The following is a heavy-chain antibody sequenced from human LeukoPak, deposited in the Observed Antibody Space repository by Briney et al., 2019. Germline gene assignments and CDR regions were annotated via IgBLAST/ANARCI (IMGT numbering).Heavy chain of an antibody. CDR1: GFTFSSYE. D-gene: IGHD3-9*01. CDR3: AKCILTGYYKGYMDV. J-gene: IGHJ6*03. Sequence: GGSLRLSCAASGFTFSSYEMSWVRQAPGKGLEWLSYISSSGTTINYADSVKGRFTISRDTAKNSLYLQMNSLRAEDTAVYYCAKCILTGYYKGYMDVWGKGTTVTISS. V-gene: IGHV3-48*03. CDR2: ISSSGTTI.